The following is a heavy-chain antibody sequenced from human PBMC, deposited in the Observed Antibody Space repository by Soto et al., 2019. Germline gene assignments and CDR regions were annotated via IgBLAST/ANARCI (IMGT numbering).Heavy chain of an antibody. CDR2: INHSGST. CDR1: GGSISSSSYY. V-gene: IGHV4-39*07. J-gene: IGHJ4*02. D-gene: IGHD3-3*01. Sequence: SETLSLTCTVSGGSISSSSYYWGWIRQPPGKGLEWIGEINHSGSTNYNPSLKSRVTISVDTSKNQFSLKLSSVTAADTAVYYCARRRPYYDLWSGYLFDYWGQGTLVTVSS. CDR3: ARRRPYYDLWSGYLFDY.